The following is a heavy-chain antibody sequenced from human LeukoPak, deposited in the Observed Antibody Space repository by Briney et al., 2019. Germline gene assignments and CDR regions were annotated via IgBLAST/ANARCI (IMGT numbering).Heavy chain of an antibody. Sequence: GGSLRLSCAASGFTFSGSAMHWVRQASGKGLEWVGRIRSKANSYATAYAASVKGRFTISRDDSKNTAYLQMNSLKAEDTAVYYCTSEVRAYGERGYYYMDVWGKGTTVTVSS. D-gene: IGHD4-17*01. CDR3: TSEVRAYGERGYYYMDV. J-gene: IGHJ6*03. CDR1: GFTFSGSA. CDR2: IRSKANSYAT. V-gene: IGHV3-73*01.